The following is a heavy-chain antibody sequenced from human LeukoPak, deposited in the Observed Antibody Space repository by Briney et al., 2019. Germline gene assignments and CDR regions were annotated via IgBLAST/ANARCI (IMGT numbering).Heavy chain of an antibody. Sequence: GGSLRLSCAASGFTFSSYAMSWVRQAPGKGLEWVSSFSGSSSSTYYADSVKGRFTISRDNSKNTLYLQMNSLRAEDTAVYYCAKDRPSDILTGYWSPGWFDPWGQGTLVTVSS. CDR1: GFTFSSYA. V-gene: IGHV3-23*01. CDR3: AKDRPSDILTGYWSPGWFDP. J-gene: IGHJ5*02. CDR2: FSGSSSST. D-gene: IGHD3-9*01.